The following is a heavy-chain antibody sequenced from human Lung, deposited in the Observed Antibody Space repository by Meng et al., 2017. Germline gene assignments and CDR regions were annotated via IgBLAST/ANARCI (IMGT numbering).Heavy chain of an antibody. J-gene: IGHJ2*01. V-gene: IGHV4-30-4*01. CDR1: GGSISSSNYY. Sequence: QVQLQESGPGLVKPSQTLSLTGTVSGGSISSSNYYWSWTRQPPGKGLEWSGHIYNSGSTYYNPSLKSRITISVDTSKNQFSLKLSSVTAADTAVYYCARGQKGYFDLWGRGTLVTVSS. CDR3: ARGQKGYFDL. CDR2: IYNSGST.